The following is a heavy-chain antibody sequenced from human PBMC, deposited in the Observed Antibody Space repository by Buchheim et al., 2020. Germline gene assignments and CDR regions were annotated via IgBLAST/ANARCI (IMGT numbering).Heavy chain of an antibody. V-gene: IGHV3-48*02. D-gene: IGHD3-3*01. CDR1: GFTFGSYG. CDR3: ARWEGVFGVVGGSYFDY. J-gene: IGHJ4*02. CDR2: ISSSSTTI. Sequence: EVQLVESGGGLVQPGGSLRLSCAASGFTFGSYGMNWVRQAPGKGLEWVSSISSSSTTIYYADSVKGRFTVSRDNAKNSLYLQMNTLRDEDTAVYYCARWEGVFGVVGGSYFDYWGQGTL.